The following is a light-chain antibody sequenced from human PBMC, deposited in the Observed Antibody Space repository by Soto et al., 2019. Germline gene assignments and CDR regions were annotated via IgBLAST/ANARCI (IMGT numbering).Light chain of an antibody. J-gene: IGKJ5*01. Sequence: EIVMAQSPATLSVSPWERAALSCRASQSVSSNLSWYQQKPGQAPRLLIYDASNRATGIPARFSGSGSGTDFTLTISSLEPEDFAVYYCQQRSNWLITFGQGTRLQIK. CDR3: QQRSNWLIT. CDR1: QSVSSN. V-gene: IGKV3-11*01. CDR2: DAS.